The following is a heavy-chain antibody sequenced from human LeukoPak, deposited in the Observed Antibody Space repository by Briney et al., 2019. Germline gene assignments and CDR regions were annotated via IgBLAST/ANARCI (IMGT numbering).Heavy chain of an antibody. D-gene: IGHD2/OR15-2a*01. CDR3: ARTSRLYPCDY. J-gene: IGHJ4*02. Sequence: GGSLRLSCAASGFTFSSYAMSWVRQAPGKGLEGVANIKQDGSEKYYVDSVKGRFTISRDNAKNSLYLQMNSLRAEDTAVYYCARTSRLYPCDYWGQGTLVTVSS. CDR2: IKQDGSEK. CDR1: GFTFSSYA. V-gene: IGHV3-7*01.